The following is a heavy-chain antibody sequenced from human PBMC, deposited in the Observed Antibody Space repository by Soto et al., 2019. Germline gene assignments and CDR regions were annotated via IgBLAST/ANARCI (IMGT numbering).Heavy chain of an antibody. Sequence: QVQLVDSGGGVVQPGRSLTLSCAASGFTFSNYVMHWVRQAPVKGLEWGADISFDGNNNYYPDSGKGRFTVSRDNSKTTLYLQITRLRGEDTAVYYCARVTIRSQQVNLGMDVWGQGTTVTVSS. CDR1: GFTFSNYV. CDR2: ISFDGNNN. D-gene: IGHD6-13*01. CDR3: ARVTIRSQQVNLGMDV. V-gene: IGHV3-30-3*01. J-gene: IGHJ6*02.